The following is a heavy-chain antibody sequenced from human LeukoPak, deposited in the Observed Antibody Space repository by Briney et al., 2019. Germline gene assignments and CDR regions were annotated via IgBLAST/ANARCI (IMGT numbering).Heavy chain of an antibody. CDR2: IYYSGST. Sequence: PSETLSLTCTVSGGSISSGSYYWSWIRQPAGKGLEWIGYIYYSGSTNYNPSLKSRVTISVDTSKNQFSLKLSSVTAADTAVYYCARVPYYGRDYYFDYWGQGTLVTVSS. V-gene: IGHV4-61*10. CDR3: ARVPYYGRDYYFDY. J-gene: IGHJ4*02. CDR1: GGSISSGSYY. D-gene: IGHD4-17*01.